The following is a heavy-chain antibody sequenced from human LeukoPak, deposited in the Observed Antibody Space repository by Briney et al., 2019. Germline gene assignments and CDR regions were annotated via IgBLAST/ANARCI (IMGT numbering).Heavy chain of an antibody. V-gene: IGHV3-7*03. Sequence: GGSLRLSCAASGFTVSGNYMSWVRQAPGKGLEWVANIKLDGSEKNYVDSVKGRFTISRDNTKNSLYLQMNSLRVEDTAVFYCARDQYDTWSRRGNFDSWGQGTLVIVSS. CDR1: GFTVSGNY. CDR2: IKLDGSEK. CDR3: ARDQYDTWSRRGNFDS. D-gene: IGHD3-3*01. J-gene: IGHJ4*02.